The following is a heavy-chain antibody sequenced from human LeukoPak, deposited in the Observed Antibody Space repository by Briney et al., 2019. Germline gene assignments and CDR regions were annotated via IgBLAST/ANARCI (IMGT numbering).Heavy chain of an antibody. CDR3: ARLAPFFFGGHYYGMDV. CDR2: IYTSGST. Sequence: SETLSLTCTVSGGSISSYYWSWIRQPAGKGLEWIGHIYTSGSTNYNPSLKSRVTMSVDTSKNQFSLKLSSVTAADTAVYYCARLAPFFFGGHYYGMDVWGQGTTVTVSS. CDR1: GGSISSYY. D-gene: IGHD3-10*01. V-gene: IGHV4-4*07. J-gene: IGHJ6*02.